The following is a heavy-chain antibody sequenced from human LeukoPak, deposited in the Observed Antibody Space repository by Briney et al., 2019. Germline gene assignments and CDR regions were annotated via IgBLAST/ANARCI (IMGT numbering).Heavy chain of an antibody. J-gene: IGHJ4*02. Sequence: ASVKVSFKTSGGTFSSYAISLVRQAPGQGLEWMGRIIPILGIANYAQKFQGRVTITADKSTSTAYMELSSLRSEDTAVYYCARDDCSGGSCYSFDYWGQGTLVTVSS. D-gene: IGHD2-15*01. V-gene: IGHV1-69*04. CDR3: ARDDCSGGSCYSFDY. CDR2: IIPILGIA. CDR1: GGTFSSYA.